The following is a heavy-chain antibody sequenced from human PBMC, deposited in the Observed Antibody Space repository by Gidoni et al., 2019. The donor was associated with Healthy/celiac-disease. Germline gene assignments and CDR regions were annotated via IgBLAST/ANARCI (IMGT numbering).Heavy chain of an antibody. J-gene: IGHJ3*02. CDR3: ARANCGGDCFRAFDI. D-gene: IGHD2-21*02. CDR2: IYYSGST. Sequence: QVQLQESGPGLVKPSQTLSLTCTVSGGPISSCDYYWSWIRQPPGKGLEWIGYIYYSGSTYYNPSLKSRVTISVDTSKNQFSLKLSSVTAADTAVYYCARANCGGDCFRAFDIWGQGTMVTVSS. CDR1: GGPISSCDYY. V-gene: IGHV4-30-4*01.